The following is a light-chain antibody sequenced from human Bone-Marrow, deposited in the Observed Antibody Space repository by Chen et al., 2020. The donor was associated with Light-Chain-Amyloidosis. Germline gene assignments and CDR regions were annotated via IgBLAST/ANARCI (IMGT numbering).Light chain of an antibody. V-gene: IGLV1-47*01. J-gene: IGLJ3*02. CDR2: NNS. CDR1: SSTIGNNY. CDR3: AAWDDSLSIWV. Sequence: QSVLTQPPSASGTPGQRVIISCSGSSSTIGNNYVYWYQQHPGTAPKLLIYNNSQRPSGVPDRISGSKSGTSASLAISGLRSEDESDYYCAAWDDSLSIWVFGGGTKVTVL.